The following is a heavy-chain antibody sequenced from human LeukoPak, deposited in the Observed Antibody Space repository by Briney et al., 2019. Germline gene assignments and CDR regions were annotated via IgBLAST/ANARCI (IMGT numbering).Heavy chain of an antibody. CDR3: ARDRTTYYDILTGYSTYYYYGMDV. D-gene: IGHD3-9*01. J-gene: IGHJ6*02. CDR1: GGTLSSYS. Sequence: VASVKVSCKASGGTLSSYSISWVRQAPGQGLEWMGWISAYNGNTNYQQKLQGRVTMTTDTSTSTAYMELRSLRSDDTAVYYCARDRTTYYDILTGYSTYYYYGMDVWGQGTTVTVSS. V-gene: IGHV1-18*01. CDR2: ISAYNGNT.